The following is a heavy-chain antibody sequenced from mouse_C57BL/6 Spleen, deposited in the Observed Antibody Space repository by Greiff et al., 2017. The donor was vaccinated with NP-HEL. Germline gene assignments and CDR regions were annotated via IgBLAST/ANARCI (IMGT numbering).Heavy chain of an antibody. D-gene: IGHD1-1*01. J-gene: IGHJ4*01. CDR1: GYTFTDYN. Sequence: EVQLQQSGPELVKPGASVKIPCKASGYTFTDYNMDWVKQSHGKSLEWIGDINPNNGGTIYNQKFKGKATLTVDKSYSTAYMELRSLTSEDTAVYYCARSHGSSPYYYAMDYWGQGTSVTVSS. CDR2: INPNNGGT. V-gene: IGHV1-18*01. CDR3: ARSHGSSPYYYAMDY.